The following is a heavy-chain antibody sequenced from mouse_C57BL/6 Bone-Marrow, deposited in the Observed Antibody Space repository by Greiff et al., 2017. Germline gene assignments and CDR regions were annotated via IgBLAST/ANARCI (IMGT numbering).Heavy chain of an antibody. D-gene: IGHD2-2*01. Sequence: EVKLVESGPVLVKPGASVKMSCKASGYTFTDYYMNWVKQSHGKSLEWIGVINPYNGGTSYNQKFKGKATLTVDKSSSTAYMELNSLTSEDSAVYYCARGGYGYDADYWGQGTTLTVSS. V-gene: IGHV1-19*01. CDR1: GYTFTDYY. CDR2: INPYNGGT. CDR3: ARGGYGYDADY. J-gene: IGHJ2*01.